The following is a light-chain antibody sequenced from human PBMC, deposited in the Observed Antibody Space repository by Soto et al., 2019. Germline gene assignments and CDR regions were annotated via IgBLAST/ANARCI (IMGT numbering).Light chain of an antibody. Sequence: EIGMAQSPATLSVSPGERATLSCRASQSVSSNLAWYQQKPGQAPRLLIYGASTGATGIPARFSGSGSGTEFTLTISSLQSEDFAVYYCQQYHNWPRTFGQGTKVEIK. CDR3: QQYHNWPRT. CDR1: QSVSSN. J-gene: IGKJ1*01. CDR2: GAS. V-gene: IGKV3-15*01.